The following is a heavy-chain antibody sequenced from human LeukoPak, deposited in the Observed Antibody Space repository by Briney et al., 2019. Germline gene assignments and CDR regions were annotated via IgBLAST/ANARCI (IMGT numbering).Heavy chain of an antibody. V-gene: IGHV3-9*01. CDR2: ISWNSANV. Sequence: PGGSLRLSCAASGFTFDDYAMHWVRQAPGKGLEWVSAISWNSANVGYAGSVKGRFTISRDNAKNSLYLQMNSLRTEDTALYYCAKDMVGASYGMDVWGQGTTVTVSS. D-gene: IGHD1-26*01. CDR1: GFTFDDYA. J-gene: IGHJ6*02. CDR3: AKDMVGASYGMDV.